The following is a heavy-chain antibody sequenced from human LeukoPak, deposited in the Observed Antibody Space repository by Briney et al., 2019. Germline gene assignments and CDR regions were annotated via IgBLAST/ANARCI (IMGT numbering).Heavy chain of an antibody. CDR3: ARVDYGDYDLGAFDI. J-gene: IGHJ3*02. CDR1: GYTFTGYY. Sequence: GASAKVSCKASGYTFTGYYMHWVRQAPGQGLEWMGWISAYNGNTNYAQKLQGRVTMTTDTSTSTAYMELRSLRSDDTAVYYCARVDYGDYDLGAFDIWGQGTMVTVSS. V-gene: IGHV1-18*04. D-gene: IGHD4-17*01. CDR2: ISAYNGNT.